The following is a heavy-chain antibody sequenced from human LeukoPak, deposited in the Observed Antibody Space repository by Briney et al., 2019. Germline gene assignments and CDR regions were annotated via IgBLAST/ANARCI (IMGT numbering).Heavy chain of an antibody. V-gene: IGHV3-7*01. J-gene: IGHJ4*02. D-gene: IGHD6-19*01. Sequence: GGSLRLSCAASGFTVSSNYMSWVRQAPGKGLEWVASIKPDGSEKYYLDSVKGRFTISRDNARDSLYLQMNSLRDDDTSVYFCARDASALYWGRGTLVTVSS. CDR1: GFTVSSNY. CDR2: IKPDGSEK. CDR3: ARDASALY.